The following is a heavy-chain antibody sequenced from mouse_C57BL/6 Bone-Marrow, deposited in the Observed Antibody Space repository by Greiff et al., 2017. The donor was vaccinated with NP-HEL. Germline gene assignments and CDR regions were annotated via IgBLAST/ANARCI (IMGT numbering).Heavy chain of an antibody. J-gene: IGHJ2*01. Sequence: VQLQQSGAELVRPGASVKLSCKASGYTFTDYYINWVKQRPGQGLEWIARIYPGSGNTYYNEKFKGKATLTAEKSSSTAYMQLSSLTSEDSAVYFCARSGAEGDWGQGTTLTVSS. D-gene: IGHD3-3*01. V-gene: IGHV1-76*01. CDR1: GYTFTDYY. CDR2: IYPGSGNT. CDR3: ARSGAEGD.